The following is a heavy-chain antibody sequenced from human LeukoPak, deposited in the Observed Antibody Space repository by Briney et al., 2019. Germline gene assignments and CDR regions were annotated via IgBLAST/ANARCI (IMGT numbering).Heavy chain of an antibody. V-gene: IGHV1-69*05. CDR2: IIPILGTS. Sequence: SVKVSCKTSGGTFSNYAISWVRQAPRQGLEWVGGIIPILGTSNSAEKFQGRLTVTTDEFTGTAYMELSTLRSEDTAVYYCATDLADATYGFDIWGQGTMVTVSS. D-gene: IGHD6-13*01. CDR1: GGTFSNYA. CDR3: ATDLADATYGFDI. J-gene: IGHJ3*02.